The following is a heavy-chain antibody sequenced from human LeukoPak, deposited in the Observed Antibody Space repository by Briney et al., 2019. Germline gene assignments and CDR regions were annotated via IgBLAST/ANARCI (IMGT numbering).Heavy chain of an antibody. Sequence: PGGSLRLSCADSGFIFSSYWMSWVRQAPGKGLEWVANIKEDGSVQYYVDSVEGRFTISRDNVKKSLYLQLNSLRAEDTAIYYCARQPVSPHDCFDSWGQGTLVTVSS. J-gene: IGHJ4*02. CDR2: IKEDGSVQ. V-gene: IGHV3-7*01. CDR1: GFIFSSYW. CDR3: ARQPVSPHDCFDS. D-gene: IGHD6-13*01.